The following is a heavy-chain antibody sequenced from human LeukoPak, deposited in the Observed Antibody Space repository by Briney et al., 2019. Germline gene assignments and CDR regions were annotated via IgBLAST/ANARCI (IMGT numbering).Heavy chain of an antibody. D-gene: IGHD2-15*01. J-gene: IGHJ4*02. Sequence: GGSLRLSCAASGFTFSTSSMQWVRQAPGKGLEWLAVMSGDGNHYSYGDSVQGRLSISRDNSKNTLYLHMKSLRVEDTAFYYCARGSVATPPSFNYWGQGTLVTVSP. CDR1: GFTFSTSS. CDR2: MSGDGNHY. CDR3: ARGSVATPPSFNY. V-gene: IGHV3-30-3*01.